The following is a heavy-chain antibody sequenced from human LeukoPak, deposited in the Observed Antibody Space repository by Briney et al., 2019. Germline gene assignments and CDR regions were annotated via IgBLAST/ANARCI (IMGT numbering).Heavy chain of an antibody. D-gene: IGHD6-25*01. J-gene: IGHJ4*02. V-gene: IGHV3-64*01. CDR1: GFTFSSYA. CDR2: ISSNGGST. Sequence: GGSLRLSCAASGFTFSSYAMHWVRQAPGKGLEYVSAISSNGGSTYYANSVKGRFTISRDNSKNTLYLQMNSLRAEDTAVYCCAKDMRAARRGYYFDYWGQGTLVTVSS. CDR3: AKDMRAARRGYYFDY.